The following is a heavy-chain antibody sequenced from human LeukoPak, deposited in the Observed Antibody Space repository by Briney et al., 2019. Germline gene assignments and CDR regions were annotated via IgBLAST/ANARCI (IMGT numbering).Heavy chain of an antibody. CDR2: ISHDGNNK. Sequence: EGSLRLSCAASGFTFSTYGMHWVRQAPGKGLEWVAVISHDGNNKNYVDSVKGRFTISRDNAKNSLYLQMNSLRAEDTAVYYCARAEDSSGYTYYFDYWGQGTLVTVSS. V-gene: IGHV3-30*03. D-gene: IGHD3-22*01. CDR3: ARAEDSSGYTYYFDY. CDR1: GFTFSTYG. J-gene: IGHJ4*02.